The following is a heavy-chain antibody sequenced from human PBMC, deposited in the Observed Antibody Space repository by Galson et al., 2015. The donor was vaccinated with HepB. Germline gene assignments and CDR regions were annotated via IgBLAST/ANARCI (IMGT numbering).Heavy chain of an antibody. J-gene: IGHJ3*02. V-gene: IGHV1-69*13. Sequence: SVKVSCKASGGAFSSYAISWVRQAPGQGLEWMGGIIPIFGTANYAQKFQGRVTITADESTSTAYMELSSLRSEDTAVYYCASLCSSTSCYSAADVGAFDIWGQGTMVTVSS. CDR2: IIPIFGTA. D-gene: IGHD2-2*01. CDR1: GGAFSSYA. CDR3: ASLCSSTSCYSAADVGAFDI.